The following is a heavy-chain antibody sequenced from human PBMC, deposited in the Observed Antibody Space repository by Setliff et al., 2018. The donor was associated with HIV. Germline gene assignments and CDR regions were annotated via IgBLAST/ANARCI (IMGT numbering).Heavy chain of an antibody. Sequence: GASVKVSCKASGYTFTSYGISWARQAPGQGLEWMGWISTYSDETSSSQNLQGRLTMTTDTSTSRAYMELRSLRSDDTAAYFCARLGSGWSDSYYYAMDVWGQGTTVTVSS. CDR3: ARLGSGWSDSYYYAMDV. J-gene: IGHJ6*02. CDR1: GYTFTSYG. D-gene: IGHD6-19*01. CDR2: ISTYSDET. V-gene: IGHV1-18*01.